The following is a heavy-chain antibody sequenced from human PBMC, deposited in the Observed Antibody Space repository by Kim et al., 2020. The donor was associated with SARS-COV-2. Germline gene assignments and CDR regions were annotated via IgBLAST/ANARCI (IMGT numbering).Heavy chain of an antibody. D-gene: IGHD5-12*01. V-gene: IGHV4-59*01. Sequence: NPALKSRVTISVDTSKNQFALKLGSVTAADTAVYYCARANPRGVDYFDYWGQGTLVTVSS. CDR3: ARANPRGVDYFDY. J-gene: IGHJ4*02.